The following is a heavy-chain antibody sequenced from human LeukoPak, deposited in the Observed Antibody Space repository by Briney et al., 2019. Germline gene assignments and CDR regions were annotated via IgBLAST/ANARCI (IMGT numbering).Heavy chain of an antibody. Sequence: GGSLRLSCAASGFTFSSYGMHWVRQAPGKGLEWGAVISYDGSNKYYADSVKGRFTISRDNSKNTLYLQMNSLRAEDTAVYYCAKDGLGYYYDSSGRDAFDIWGQGTMVTVSP. CDR3: AKDGLGYYYDSSGRDAFDI. D-gene: IGHD3-22*01. J-gene: IGHJ3*02. V-gene: IGHV3-30*18. CDR1: GFTFSSYG. CDR2: ISYDGSNK.